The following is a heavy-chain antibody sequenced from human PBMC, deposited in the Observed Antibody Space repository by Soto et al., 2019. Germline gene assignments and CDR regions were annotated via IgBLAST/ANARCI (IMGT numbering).Heavy chain of an antibody. CDR1: GGNISSGGYY. D-gene: IGHD6-6*01. CDR2: NYYSGIT. J-gene: IGHJ6*02. Sequence: SETLPLPYTVAGGNISSGGYYWTWTRQHPGKGLEWIGYNYYSGITYYNPSLKSRVTISLDTSKNQFSLKLSSVTAADTAVYYCARGSSIAGLYYGMDVWGQGTTVTVSS. CDR3: ARGSSIAGLYYGMDV. V-gene: IGHV4-31*03.